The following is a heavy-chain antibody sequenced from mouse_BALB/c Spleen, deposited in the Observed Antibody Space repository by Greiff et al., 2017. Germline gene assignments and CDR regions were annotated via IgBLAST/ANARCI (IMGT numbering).Heavy chain of an antibody. V-gene: IGHV8-8*01. J-gene: IGHJ1*01. D-gene: IGHD6-1*01. Sequence: QVTLKESGPGILQPSQTLSLTCSFSGFSLSTSGMSVGWIRQPSGKGLEWLAHIWWNDDKYYNPALKSRLTISKDTSNNQVFLKIASVVTADTATYYCARNASPAGYFEVWGAGTTVTVSS. CDR1: GFSLSTSGMS. CDR2: IWWNDDK. CDR3: ARNASPAGYFEV.